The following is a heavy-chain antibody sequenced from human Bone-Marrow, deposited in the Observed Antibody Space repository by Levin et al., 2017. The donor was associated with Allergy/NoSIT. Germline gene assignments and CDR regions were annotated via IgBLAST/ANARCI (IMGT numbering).Heavy chain of an antibody. D-gene: IGHD6-19*01. CDR3: ARALSPDLGGGAGY. V-gene: IGHV3-74*01. CDR2: ISSDGSNT. CDR1: GFTFSRYW. Sequence: PGGSLRLSCAASGFTFSRYWMHWVRQAPGKGLVWVSRISSDGSNTNYADSVKGRFTISRDNAKNTLYLQMNSLRAEDTAIYYCARALSPDLGGGAGYWGQGTLVTVSS. J-gene: IGHJ4*02.